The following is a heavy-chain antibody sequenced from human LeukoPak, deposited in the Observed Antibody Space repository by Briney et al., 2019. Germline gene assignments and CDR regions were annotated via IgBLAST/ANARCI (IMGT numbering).Heavy chain of an antibody. CDR3: ARRYSSSWHPLWGRYAFDI. V-gene: IGHV4-39*07. Sequence: SETLSLTCTVSGGSISSSSYYWGWIRQPPGKGLEWIGEINHSGSTNYNPSLKSRVTISVDTSKNQFSLKLSSVTAADTAVYYCARRYSSSWHPLWGRYAFDIWGQGTMVTVSS. CDR1: GGSISSSSYY. J-gene: IGHJ3*02. D-gene: IGHD6-13*01. CDR2: INHSGST.